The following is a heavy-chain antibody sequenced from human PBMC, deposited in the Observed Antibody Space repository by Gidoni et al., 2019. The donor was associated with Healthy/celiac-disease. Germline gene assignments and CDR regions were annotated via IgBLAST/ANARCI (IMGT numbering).Heavy chain of an antibody. D-gene: IGHD3-10*01. CDR1: GFNFSSYG. J-gene: IGHJ3*02. V-gene: IGHV3-33*01. CDR3: ARGLLTYGSGNLDI. Sequence: QVQLVASGGGVVQPGSSLRLPCAASGFNFSSYGMHWVRQAPGKGLEWVAVRWYDGRNKYYADTVKGRFTISKDNSKNTLYLQMNSLRAEDTAVYYCARGLLTYGSGNLDIWGQGTMVTVSS. CDR2: RWYDGRNK.